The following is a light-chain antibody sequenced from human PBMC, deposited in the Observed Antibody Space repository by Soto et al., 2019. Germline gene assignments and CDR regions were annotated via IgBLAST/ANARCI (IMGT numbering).Light chain of an antibody. J-gene: IGLJ1*01. CDR2: EVS. V-gene: IGLV2-8*01. CDR1: SNDVGGYNY. CDR3: SSYAGSNNLGV. Sequence: SVLTQPPSASGSPGQSVTISCTGTSNDVGGYNYVSWYQQHPGKAPKLMIYEVSKRPSGVPDRFSGSKSGNTASLTVSGLQAEDEADYYCSSYAGSNNLGVFGTGTKVTVL.